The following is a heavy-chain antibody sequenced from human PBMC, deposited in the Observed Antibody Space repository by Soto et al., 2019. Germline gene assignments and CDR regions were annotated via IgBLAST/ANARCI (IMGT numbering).Heavy chain of an antibody. Sequence: GGSLRLSCAASGFTFSSYAMSWVRQAPGKGLEWVSAISGSGGSTYYADSVKGRFTISRDNSKNTLYLQMNSLRAEDTVVYYCAKDHGSGIQPFDYWGQGTLVTVSS. CDR2: ISGSGGST. CDR1: GFTFSSYA. CDR3: AKDHGSGIQPFDY. D-gene: IGHD3-10*01. V-gene: IGHV3-23*01. J-gene: IGHJ4*02.